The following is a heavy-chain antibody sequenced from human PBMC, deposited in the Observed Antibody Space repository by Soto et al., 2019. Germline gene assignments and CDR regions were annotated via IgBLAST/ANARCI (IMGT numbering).Heavy chain of an antibody. CDR2: INHSGST. CDR3: ARLGYFHY. CDR1: GGSFRGYY. Sequence: LTCAVYGGSFRGYYWSWIRQPPGKWLEWIGEINHSGSTNYNPSLKSRVTISVDKSKNQFSLKLSSVTAADTSVYICARLGYFHYWCQATLVTVS. J-gene: IGHJ4*02. V-gene: IGHV4-34*01.